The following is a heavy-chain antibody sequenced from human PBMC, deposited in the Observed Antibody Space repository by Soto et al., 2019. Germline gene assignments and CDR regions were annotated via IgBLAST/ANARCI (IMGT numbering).Heavy chain of an antibody. Sequence: QIHLVQSGPEVRKPGASVKVSCKPSGYTFTSNGFSWVRQTPGQGLEWMGWIGAYNGDTNYAPKFQGRVTMTTDTSTSTAYMELRGLRSDDTAVYFCTRAIAATGPAEYWGQGTLVTVSS. CDR1: GYTFTSNG. J-gene: IGHJ4*02. CDR2: IGAYNGDT. D-gene: IGHD6-13*01. CDR3: TRAIAATGPAEY. V-gene: IGHV1-18*01.